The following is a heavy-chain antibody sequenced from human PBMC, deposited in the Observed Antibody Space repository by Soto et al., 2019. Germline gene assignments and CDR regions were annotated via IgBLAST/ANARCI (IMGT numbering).Heavy chain of an antibody. Sequence: GGSLRLSCAASGFTFSSYAMSWVRQAPGKGLEWVSAISGSGGSTYYADSVKGRFTISRDNSKNTLYLQMNSLRAEDTAVYYCAKFLVLSRYYDYIWGSYRYSSFDYWGQGTLVTVSS. J-gene: IGHJ4*02. CDR2: ISGSGGST. CDR3: AKFLVLSRYYDYIWGSYRYSSFDY. D-gene: IGHD3-16*02. V-gene: IGHV3-23*01. CDR1: GFTFSSYA.